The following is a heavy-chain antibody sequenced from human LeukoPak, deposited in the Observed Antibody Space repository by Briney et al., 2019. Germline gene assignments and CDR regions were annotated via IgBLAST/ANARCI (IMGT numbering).Heavy chain of an antibody. CDR3: ARGHKYSYDGFDY. J-gene: IGHJ4*02. V-gene: IGHV4-34*01. D-gene: IGHD5-18*01. CDR1: GGSFSGYY. Sequence: PSETLSLTCAVSGGSFSGYYWSWIRQPPGKGLEWIGVIHHNGSTNYNQSLKSRVTTSIDTSKNQFSMNVTSETAADTAVYYCARGHKYSYDGFDYWGQGTLVAVSS. CDR2: IHHNGST.